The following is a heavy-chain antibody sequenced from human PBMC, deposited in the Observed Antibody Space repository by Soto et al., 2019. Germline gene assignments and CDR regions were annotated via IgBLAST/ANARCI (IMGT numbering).Heavy chain of an antibody. CDR2: IYYSGST. V-gene: IGHV4-59*08. CDR3: ARHDPGVVVVAATGADY. J-gene: IGHJ4*02. CDR1: GGSISSYY. Sequence: ASETLSLTCTVSGGSISSYYWSWIRQPPGKGLEWIGYIYYSGSTNYNPSLKSRVTISVDTSKNQFSLKLSSVTAADTAVYYCARHDPGVVVVAATGADYWGQGTLVTVSS. D-gene: IGHD2-15*01.